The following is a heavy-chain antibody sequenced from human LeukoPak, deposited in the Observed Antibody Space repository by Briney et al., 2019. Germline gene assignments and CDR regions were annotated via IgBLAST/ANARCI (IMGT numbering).Heavy chain of an antibody. CDR1: GGTFSSYA. D-gene: IGHD3-9*01. CDR2: IIPIFGTA. V-gene: IGHV1-69*01. J-gene: IGHJ5*02. Sequence: SVKVSCKASGGTFSSYAISWVRQAPGQGLEWMGEIIPIFGTANYAQKFQGRVTITADESTSTAYMELSSLRSEDTAVYYCARVFLTGYGGANWFDPWGQGTLVTVSS. CDR3: ARVFLTGYGGANWFDP.